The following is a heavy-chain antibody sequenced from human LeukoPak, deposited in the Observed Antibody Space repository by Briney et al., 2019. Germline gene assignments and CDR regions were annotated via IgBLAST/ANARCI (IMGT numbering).Heavy chain of an antibody. CDR3: ARDRCSSTSCYARWFDP. CDR2: IYYSGST. V-gene: IGHV4-59*01. J-gene: IGHJ5*02. Sequence: SETLSLTCTVSGGSISSYYWSWIRQPPGKGLEWIGYIYYSGSTNYNPSLKRRVTISVDTSKNQFSLKLSSVTAADTAVYYCARDRCSSTSCYARWFDPWGQGTLVTVSS. D-gene: IGHD2-2*01. CDR1: GGSISSYY.